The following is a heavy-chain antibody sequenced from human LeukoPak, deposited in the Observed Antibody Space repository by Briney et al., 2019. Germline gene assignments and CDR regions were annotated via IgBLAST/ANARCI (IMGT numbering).Heavy chain of an antibody. Sequence: GGSLRLSCAASGFTFSSYWMHWVRQAPGKGLVWVSRINSDGSSTSYADSVKGRFTISRDNAKNSLYLQMNSLRAEDTAVYYCARDYSSGWYDFDYWGQGTLVTVSS. J-gene: IGHJ4*02. CDR2: INSDGSST. CDR1: GFTFSSYW. D-gene: IGHD6-19*01. V-gene: IGHV3-74*01. CDR3: ARDYSSGWYDFDY.